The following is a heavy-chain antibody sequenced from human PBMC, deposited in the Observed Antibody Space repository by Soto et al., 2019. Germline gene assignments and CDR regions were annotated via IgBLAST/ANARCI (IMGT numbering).Heavy chain of an antibody. CDR1: GGSISSGGYY. CDR3: PREARYCSGGSCYPSSRLYYFDY. J-gene: IGHJ4*02. V-gene: IGHV4-31*03. Sequence: PSETLSLTCTVSGGSISSGGYYWSWIRQHPGKGLEWIGYIYYSGSTYYNPSLKSRVTISVDTSKNQFSLKLSSVTAADTAVYYCPREARYCSGGSCYPSSRLYYFDYWGQGTLVTVSS. CDR2: IYYSGST. D-gene: IGHD2-15*01.